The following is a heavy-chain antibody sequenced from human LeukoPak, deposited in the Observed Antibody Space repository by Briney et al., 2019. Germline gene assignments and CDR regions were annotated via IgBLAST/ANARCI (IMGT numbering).Heavy chain of an antibody. D-gene: IGHD7-27*01. CDR1: GGSISPYY. CDR3: ARFVTGDGAFDI. Sequence: SETLSLTCNVYGGSISPYYWSWIRQPPGKGLEWIAYITYSGSINYNPSLKSRVTISVNMSKNQFSLKLSSVTAADTAVYYCARFVTGDGAFDIWGQGTMVTVSS. CDR2: ITYSGSI. V-gene: IGHV4-59*08. J-gene: IGHJ3*02.